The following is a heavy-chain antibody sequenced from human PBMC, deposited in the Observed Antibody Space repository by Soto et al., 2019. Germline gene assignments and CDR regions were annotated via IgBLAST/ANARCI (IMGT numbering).Heavy chain of an antibody. J-gene: IGHJ5*02. D-gene: IGHD3-16*02. CDR3: ARGYYDYIWGSYRYLRWFDP. Sequence: QVQLGQSGAEVKKHGASEKVSFKASGYTFTSYDINWVRQATGQGLEWMGWMNPNSGNTGYAQKFQGRVTMTRNTSISRAYMELSSLRSEDTAVYYCARGYYDYIWGSYRYLRWFDPCGQGTLVTVSS. V-gene: IGHV1-8*01. CDR1: GYTFTSYD. CDR2: MNPNSGNT.